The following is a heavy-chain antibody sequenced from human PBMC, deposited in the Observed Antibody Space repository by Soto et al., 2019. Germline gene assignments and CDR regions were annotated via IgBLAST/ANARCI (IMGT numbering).Heavy chain of an antibody. Sequence: QVQLQESGPGLVKPSQTLSLTCTVSGGSISSGDSYWSWIRQPPGKGLEWIGYIFYSGSTYYNPSLKSRVTLSVTTSKTQCSLKLSAVTAADTAVYYCARYCSGGSCYPFDYWGQGTLVTVSS. CDR3: ARYCSGGSCYPFDY. CDR1: GGSISSGDSY. J-gene: IGHJ4*02. V-gene: IGHV4-30-4*01. D-gene: IGHD2-15*01. CDR2: IFYSGST.